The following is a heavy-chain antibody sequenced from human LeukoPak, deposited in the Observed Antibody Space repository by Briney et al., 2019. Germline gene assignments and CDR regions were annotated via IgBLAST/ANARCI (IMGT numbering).Heavy chain of an antibody. CDR3: ARTRTLPIAGGFDT. CDR2: ISTDGSST. J-gene: IGHJ5*02. Sequence: PGGSLRLSCAASGFTFSSYWMHGVRQGPGKGLVWVSRISTDGSSTDYADSVKGRFTISRENAKNTLYLQMNSLRAEDAAVYYCARTRTLPIAGGFDTWGQGSLVTVSS. V-gene: IGHV3-74*01. CDR1: GFTFSSYW. D-gene: IGHD3-16*01.